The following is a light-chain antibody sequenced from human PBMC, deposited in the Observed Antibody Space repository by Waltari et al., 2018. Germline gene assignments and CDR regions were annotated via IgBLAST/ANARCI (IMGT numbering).Light chain of an antibody. V-gene: IGLV2-14*03. CDR2: DVT. CDR3: SSYTGSSTWV. Sequence: QSALTQPASVSGSPGQAITIPSPGTSSDVGDYHYVSWYQQYPGKAPKLMIYDVTRRPSGVSSRFAGSKSGNTASLTISGLQAEDEAEYYCSSYTGSSTWVFGGGTKLTVL. CDR1: SSDVGDYHY. J-gene: IGLJ3*02.